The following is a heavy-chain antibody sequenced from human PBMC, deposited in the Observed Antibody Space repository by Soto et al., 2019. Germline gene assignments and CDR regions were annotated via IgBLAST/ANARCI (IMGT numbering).Heavy chain of an antibody. CDR3: ARSEPATAIADY. Sequence: QVQLQESGPGLVKPSQTLSLTCTVSGGSISSGGYYWSWIRQHPGKGLEWIGYIYYSGSTYYNPSRKSRVTISVDTSKNQFSLKLSSVTAADTAVYYCARSEPATAIADYWGQGTLVTVSS. J-gene: IGHJ4*02. CDR2: IYYSGST. CDR1: GGSISSGGYY. D-gene: IGHD2-2*02. V-gene: IGHV4-31*03.